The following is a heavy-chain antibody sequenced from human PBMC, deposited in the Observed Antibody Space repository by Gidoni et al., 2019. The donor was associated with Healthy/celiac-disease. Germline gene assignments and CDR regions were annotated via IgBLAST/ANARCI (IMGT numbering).Heavy chain of an antibody. CDR1: GFTFRSYG. CDR3: ARASGYSSGWCLFDP. J-gene: IGHJ5*02. V-gene: IGHV3-33*01. Sequence: QVQLVESGGGVVQPGRSLRLSCAASGFTFRSYGIHWVRQAPGKGLEWVAVICDDGSNKYYADSVKGRFTISRDNSKNTLYLQMNSLRAEDTAVYYCARASGYSSGWCLFDPWGQGTLVTVSS. D-gene: IGHD6-19*01. CDR2: ICDDGSNK.